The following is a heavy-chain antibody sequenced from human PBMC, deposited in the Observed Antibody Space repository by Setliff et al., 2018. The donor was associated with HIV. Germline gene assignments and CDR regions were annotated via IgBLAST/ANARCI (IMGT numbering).Heavy chain of an antibody. CDR1: GGSISSSSYY. J-gene: IGHJ5*02. D-gene: IGHD3-10*01. V-gene: IGHV4-39*01. CDR2: IYYSGST. Sequence: SENLSLTCTVSGGSISSSSYYWGWIRQPPGKGLEWIGSIYYSGSTYYNPSLKSRVTISVDTSKNQFSLKLSSVTAADTAVYYCARHGLLWFGAGYNWFDPWGQGTLVTVSS. CDR3: ARHGLLWFGAGYNWFDP.